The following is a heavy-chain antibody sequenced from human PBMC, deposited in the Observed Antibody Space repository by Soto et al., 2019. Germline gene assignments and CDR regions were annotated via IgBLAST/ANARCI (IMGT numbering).Heavy chain of an antibody. CDR1: GGCISSGGYY. Sequence: KPSETVSLTCTVSGGCISSGGYYWSWIRQHPGKGLEWIGYIYYSGSTYYNPSLKSRVTISVDTSKNQFSLKLSSVTAADTAVYYCARAEMGYCSSTSCYINYYYGMDVWGQGTTVTVS. CDR3: ARAEMGYCSSTSCYINYYYGMDV. CDR2: IYYSGST. D-gene: IGHD2-2*02. J-gene: IGHJ6*02. V-gene: IGHV4-31*03.